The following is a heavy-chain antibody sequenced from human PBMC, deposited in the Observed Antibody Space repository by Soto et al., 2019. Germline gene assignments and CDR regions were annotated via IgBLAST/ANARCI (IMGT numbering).Heavy chain of an antibody. CDR3: AKDPGYGDYPYYYFDY. V-gene: IGHV3-30*18. J-gene: IGHJ4*02. CDR2: ISYDGSNK. Sequence: SLRLSCAASGFTFSSYGMHWVRQAPGKGLEWVAVISYDGSNKYYADSVKGRFTISRDNSKNTLYLQMNSLRAEDTAVYYCAKDPGYGDYPYYYFDYWGQGTLVTVSS. D-gene: IGHD4-17*01. CDR1: GFTFSSYG.